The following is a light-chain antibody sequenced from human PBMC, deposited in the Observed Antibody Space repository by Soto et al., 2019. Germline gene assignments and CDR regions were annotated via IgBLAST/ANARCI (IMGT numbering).Light chain of an antibody. CDR2: AAS. Sequence: DIQLTQSPSSLSASVGDKVTITCRASQSIRSYLNWYQLKPGKAPKLLIYAASTLQTGVPSRFTGSGSGTDFTLTIISLQPEDYATYFCQQSYSMPYAFGPGTKVDI. CDR1: QSIRSY. V-gene: IGKV1-39*01. J-gene: IGKJ2*01. CDR3: QQSYSMPYA.